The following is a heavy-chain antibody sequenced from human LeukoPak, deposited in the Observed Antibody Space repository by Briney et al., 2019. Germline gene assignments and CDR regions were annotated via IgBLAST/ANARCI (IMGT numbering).Heavy chain of an antibody. J-gene: IGHJ6*03. V-gene: IGHV4-39*07. CDR2: IYYSGST. Sequence: SETLSLTCTVSGGSISSSSYYWGWIRQPPGKGLEWIGSIYYSGSTYYNPSLKSRVTISVDTSKNQFSLKLSSVTAADTAVYYCARAGGDYVYYYYMDVWGKGTTVTASS. D-gene: IGHD4-17*01. CDR1: GGSISSSSYY. CDR3: ARAGGDYVYYYYMDV.